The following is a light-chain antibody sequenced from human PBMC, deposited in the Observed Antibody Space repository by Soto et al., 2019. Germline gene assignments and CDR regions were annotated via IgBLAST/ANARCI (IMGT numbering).Light chain of an antibody. CDR1: SSDVGGYNY. CDR3: SSYTSSSPGV. CDR2: DVS. Sequence: QSVLTQPASVSGSPGQSITISCTGTSSDVGGYNYVSWYQPHPGKAPKLMIYDVSNRPSGVSNRFSGSKSGNTASLTISGLHAEDEAEYYCSSYTSSSPGVFGGGTKLTVL. J-gene: IGLJ2*01. V-gene: IGLV2-14*01.